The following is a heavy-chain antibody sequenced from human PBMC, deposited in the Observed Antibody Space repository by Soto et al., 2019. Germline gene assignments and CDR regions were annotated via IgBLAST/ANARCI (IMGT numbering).Heavy chain of an antibody. CDR2: MDYTGST. Sequence: QVQLQESGPGLVKPSETLSLTCTVSGASMSGYSWSWIRQPPGKGLEWMGYMDYTGSTSYNPSLKSRVTISVDTSKNQFSLRLSSVTAADTAVYYCAKSLKIGDGMDVWGQGTTVTVSS. CDR1: GASMSGYS. CDR3: AKSLKIGDGMDV. J-gene: IGHJ6*02. D-gene: IGHD3-22*01. V-gene: IGHV4-59*01.